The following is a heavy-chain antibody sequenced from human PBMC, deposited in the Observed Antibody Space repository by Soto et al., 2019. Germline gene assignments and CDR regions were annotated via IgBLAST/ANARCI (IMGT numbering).Heavy chain of an antibody. CDR3: ARDLPGWGSYYLYYYYGMDV. J-gene: IGHJ6*02. Sequence: PGGSLRLCCAASGFTFSSYWMSWVRQAPGKGLEWVANIKQDGSEKYYVDSVKGRFTISRDNAKNSLYLQMNSLRAEDTAVYYCARDLPGWGSYYLYYYYGMDVWGQGTTVTVSS. V-gene: IGHV3-7*01. D-gene: IGHD1-26*01. CDR1: GFTFSSYW. CDR2: IKQDGSEK.